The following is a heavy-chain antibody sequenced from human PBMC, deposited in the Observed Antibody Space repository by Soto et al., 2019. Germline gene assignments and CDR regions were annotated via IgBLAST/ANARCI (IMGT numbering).Heavy chain of an antibody. CDR1: GGSISRYY. CDR3: ASVRGQYYYGMDV. V-gene: IGHV4-59*01. CDR2: MYNTGST. Sequence: PSETLSLTCTVSGGSISRYYWSWIRQPPGKGLEWIGYMYNTGSTVYNPSFKSRVTISVDTSKNQFSLKLNSVTAADTAVYYCASVRGQYYYGMDVWGQGTTVTVSS. D-gene: IGHD3-10*02. J-gene: IGHJ6*02.